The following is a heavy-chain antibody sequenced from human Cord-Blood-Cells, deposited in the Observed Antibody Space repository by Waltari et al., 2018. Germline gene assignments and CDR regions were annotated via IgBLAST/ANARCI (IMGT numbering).Heavy chain of an antibody. J-gene: IGHJ6*02. V-gene: IGHV4-31*03. Sequence: QVQLQESGPGLVKPSQTLSLTCTVSGGSISSGGYYWSWIRQHPGKGLEWIGYIYYSGSTYYNPSLKSRVTISVDTSKNQFSLKLSSVTAADTAVYYCARGDIVVVPAALIYYYYGMDVWGQGTTVTVSS. D-gene: IGHD2-2*01. CDR3: ARGDIVVVPAALIYYYYGMDV. CDR2: IYYSGST. CDR1: GGSISSGGYY.